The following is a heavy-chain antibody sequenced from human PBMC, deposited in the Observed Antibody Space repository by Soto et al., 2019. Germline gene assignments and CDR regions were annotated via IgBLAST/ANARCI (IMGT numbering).Heavy chain of an antibody. V-gene: IGHV1-18*01. J-gene: IGHJ5*02. CDR1: GYTFTSYG. D-gene: IGHD6-13*01. CDR2: ISAYNGNT. Sequence: QVQLVQSGAEVKKPGASVKVSCKASGYTFTSYGISWVRQAPGQGLEWMGWISAYNGNTNYAQKLQGRVTMTTDTSTSTAYRELRSLRSDDTAVDYCAPAAIAADAWWSDPWGQGTLVTVSS. CDR3: APAAIAADAWWSDP.